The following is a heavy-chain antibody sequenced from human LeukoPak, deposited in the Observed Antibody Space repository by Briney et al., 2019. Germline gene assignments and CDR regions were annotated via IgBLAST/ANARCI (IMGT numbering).Heavy chain of an antibody. Sequence: SGGSLRLSCAASGFTFSSYSMNWVRQAPGKGLEWVAFTRYDGSNKYYADSVKGRFTISRDNSKNTLYLKMNSLRAEDTAVYYCARDDSDTTVYYSLLDNWGQGTLVTVSS. CDR2: TRYDGSNK. CDR3: ARDDSDTTVYYSLLDN. V-gene: IGHV3-30*02. D-gene: IGHD3-22*01. J-gene: IGHJ4*02. CDR1: GFTFSSYS.